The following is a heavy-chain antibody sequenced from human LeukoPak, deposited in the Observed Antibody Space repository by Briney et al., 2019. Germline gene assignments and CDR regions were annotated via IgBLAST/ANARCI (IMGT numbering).Heavy chain of an antibody. J-gene: IGHJ4*02. CDR2: IYPGDSDT. Sequence: GESLKISCKGSGYSFTSYWIGWVRQMPGKGLEWMGIIYPGDSDTRYSPSSQGQVTISADKSISTAYLQWSSLRPEDTAVYYCAKGKSKVGSGLDSWGQGTLVTVSS. CDR1: GYSFTSYW. V-gene: IGHV5-51*01. CDR3: AKGKSKVGSGLDS. D-gene: IGHD6-19*01.